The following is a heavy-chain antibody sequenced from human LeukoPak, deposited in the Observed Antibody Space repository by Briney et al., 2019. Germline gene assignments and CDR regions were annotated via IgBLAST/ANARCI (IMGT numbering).Heavy chain of an antibody. CDR2: MNPNSGNT. CDR1: RYAFTSSD. D-gene: IGHD1-26*01. J-gene: IGHJ5*02. Sequence: ASVRVSCKASRYAFTSSDINWVRQATGQGLEWMGWMNPNSGNTGSAQNFQGRVTMPSNTSITTTSMQRTCVRCPDMAGFFSAVSPVGHNAWFDPWGQGTLVTVSS. V-gene: IGHV1-8*01. CDR3: AVSPVGHNAWFDP.